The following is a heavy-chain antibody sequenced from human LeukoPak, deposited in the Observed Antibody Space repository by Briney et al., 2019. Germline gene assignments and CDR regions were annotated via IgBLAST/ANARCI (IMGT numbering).Heavy chain of an antibody. CDR2: ISGSGGST. Sequence: AGGSLRLSCAASGFTFSSYAMSWVRQAPGKGLEWVSAISGSGGSTYYADSVKGRFTISRDNSKNTLYLQMNSLRAEDTAVYYCAKDPPYYDFWSGYYGPAYWGQGTLVTVSS. CDR1: GFTFSSYA. D-gene: IGHD3-3*01. V-gene: IGHV3-23*01. CDR3: AKDPPYYDFWSGYYGPAY. J-gene: IGHJ4*02.